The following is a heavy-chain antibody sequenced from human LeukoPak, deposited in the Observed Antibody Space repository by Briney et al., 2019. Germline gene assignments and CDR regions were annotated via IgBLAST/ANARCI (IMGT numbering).Heavy chain of an antibody. Sequence: RGSLRLSCAASGFTSSIYWMSWVRQAPGKGLEWVSNINQDGSEKYYVDSEKGRFTISRDNAKNSLYMQMNSLRAEDTAVYYCARDRVKGAEAGSNYWGQGTLVTVSS. V-gene: IGHV3-7*03. CDR1: GFTSSIYW. D-gene: IGHD6-13*01. CDR3: ARDRVKGAEAGSNY. CDR2: INQDGSEK. J-gene: IGHJ4*02.